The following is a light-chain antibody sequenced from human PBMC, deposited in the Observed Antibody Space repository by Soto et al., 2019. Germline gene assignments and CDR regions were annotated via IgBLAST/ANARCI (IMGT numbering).Light chain of an antibody. CDR1: QSVSSSY. CDR3: LQYGSSPRT. CDR2: GAS. V-gene: IGKV3-20*01. J-gene: IGKJ1*01. Sequence: EIVLTQSPGTLSLSPGERATLSCRASQSVSSSYLAWYQQKPGQAPRLLIYGASSRATGIPDRFSGSGSGTDFTLTISRLEPEDFAVYYCLQYGSSPRTFGQGTKVDNK.